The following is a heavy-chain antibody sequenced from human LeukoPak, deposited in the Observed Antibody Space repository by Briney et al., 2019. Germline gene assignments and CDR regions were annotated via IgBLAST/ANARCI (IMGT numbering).Heavy chain of an antibody. CDR2: ISGSCDRT. J-gene: IGHJ5*02. CDR1: GFPFSTYD. Sequence: GGSLRLSSAASGFPFSTYDMTWVRQTPGRGLEWVSGISGSCDRTYYTDSAKGRFTISRDISKNTLYLQMNSLRAEDTAVYYCVKGNWNDDWGQGTLVTVSS. CDR3: VKGNWNDD. V-gene: IGHV3-23*01.